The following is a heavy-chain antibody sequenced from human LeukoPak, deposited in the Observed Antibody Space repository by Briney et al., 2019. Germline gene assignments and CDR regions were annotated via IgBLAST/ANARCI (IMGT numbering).Heavy chain of an antibody. Sequence: GGSLRLSCAASGFTFSSYAMSWVRQAPGKGLEWVSAISGSGGSTYYADSVKGRFTISRDNSKNTLYLQMNSLRAEDAAVYYCAVYRMISSLDYWGQGTLVTVSS. J-gene: IGHJ4*02. D-gene: IGHD3-16*01. CDR3: AVYRMISSLDY. CDR1: GFTFSSYA. CDR2: ISGSGGST. V-gene: IGHV3-23*01.